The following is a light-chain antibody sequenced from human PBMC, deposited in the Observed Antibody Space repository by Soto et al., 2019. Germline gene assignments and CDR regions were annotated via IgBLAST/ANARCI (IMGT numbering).Light chain of an antibody. J-gene: IGLJ1*01. CDR1: SSDVGGYNY. Sequence: QSVLIQPPSVSGSPGQSVTISCTGTSSDVGGYNYVSWYQQHPGKAPKLIIFEVSRRPSGVPDRFSGSKSGNTASLTVSGLQAEDEADYYCSSFAGSNNFGVFGTGTKVTVL. CDR3: SSFAGSNNFGV. V-gene: IGLV2-8*01. CDR2: EVS.